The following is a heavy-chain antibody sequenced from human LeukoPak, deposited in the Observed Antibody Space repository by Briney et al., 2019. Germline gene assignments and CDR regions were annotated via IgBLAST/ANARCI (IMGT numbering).Heavy chain of an antibody. J-gene: IGHJ4*02. V-gene: IGHV3-23*01. Sequence: GGSLSLSCAASGFTFSSYAMSWVRQAPGKGLEWVSAISGSGGSTYYADSVKGRFTISRDNSKNTLYLQMNSLRAEDTAVYYCARDPGGIAAAGSLWGQGTLVTVSS. CDR1: GFTFSSYA. CDR2: ISGSGGST. D-gene: IGHD6-13*01. CDR3: ARDPGGIAAAGSL.